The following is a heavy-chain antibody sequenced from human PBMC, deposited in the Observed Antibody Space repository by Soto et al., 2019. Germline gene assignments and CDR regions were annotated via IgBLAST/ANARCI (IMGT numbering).Heavy chain of an antibody. CDR1: GFIFSDFA. Sequence: DVQLLESGGDLVQPGESLRLSCAASGFIFSDFAISWVRQTPGKGLEWVSAVSVYGGSTHYSDAVKGRFTISRDNSRDTLFLQMNSLRAEDTAVYYCARRPAGDSHWYFDLWGRGTLVTVSS. CDR2: VSVYGGST. J-gene: IGHJ2*01. V-gene: IGHV3-23*01. CDR3: ARRPAGDSHWYFDL. D-gene: IGHD2-21*01.